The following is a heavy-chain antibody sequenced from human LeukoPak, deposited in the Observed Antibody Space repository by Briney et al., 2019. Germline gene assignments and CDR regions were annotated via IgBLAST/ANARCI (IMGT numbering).Heavy chain of an antibody. CDR3: AREEDGRHAFDV. CDR2: IYYSGST. V-gene: IGHV4-59*01. Sequence: SETLSLTCTVSGGSISSYYWSWIRQPPGKGLEWIGYIYYSGSTNYNPSLKSRVTISVDTSKNQFSLKLSSVTAAETAVYYCAREEDGRHAFDVWGQATMVTVSS. J-gene: IGHJ3*01. D-gene: IGHD1-14*01. CDR1: GGSISSYY.